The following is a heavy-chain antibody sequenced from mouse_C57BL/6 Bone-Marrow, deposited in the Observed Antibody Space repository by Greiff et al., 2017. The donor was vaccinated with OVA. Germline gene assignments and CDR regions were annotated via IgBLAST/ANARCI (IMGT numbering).Heavy chain of an antibody. CDR3: TTVIL. Sequence: EVKVVESGAELVRPGASVKLSCTASGFNIKDDYMHWVKQRPEQGLEWIGWIDPENGDTEYASKFQGKATITADTSSNTAYLQLSSLTSEDTAVYYFTTVILGGQGTLVTVSA. CDR1: GFNIKDDY. V-gene: IGHV14-4*01. D-gene: IGHD2-2*01. CDR2: IDPENGDT. J-gene: IGHJ3*01.